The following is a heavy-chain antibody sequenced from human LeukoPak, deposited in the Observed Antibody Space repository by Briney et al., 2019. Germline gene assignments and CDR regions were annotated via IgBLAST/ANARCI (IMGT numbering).Heavy chain of an antibody. Sequence: GGSLRLSCAASGFTFSDYYMSWIRQAPGKGLEWVSYISSSGSTIYYADSLKGRFTISRDNAKNSLYLQMNSLRAEDTAVYYCAREDRYCSSTSCSGNAFDIWGQGTMVTVSS. J-gene: IGHJ3*02. V-gene: IGHV3-11*04. D-gene: IGHD2-2*01. CDR2: ISSSGSTI. CDR1: GFTFSDYY. CDR3: AREDRYCSSTSCSGNAFDI.